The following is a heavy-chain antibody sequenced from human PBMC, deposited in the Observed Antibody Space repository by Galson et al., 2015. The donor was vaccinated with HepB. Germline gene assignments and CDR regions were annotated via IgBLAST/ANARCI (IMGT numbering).Heavy chain of an antibody. D-gene: IGHD3-10*01. V-gene: IGHV4-39*01. J-gene: IGHJ5*02. CDR1: GGSISSSSYY. CDR2: IYYSGST. CDR3: ARQPGGGDRGWFDP. Sequence: SETLSLTCTVSGGSISSSSYYWGWIRQPPGKGLEWIGSIYYSGSTYYNPSLKSRVTISVDTSKNQFSLKLSSVTAADTAVYYCARQPGGGDRGWFDPWGQGTLVTVSS.